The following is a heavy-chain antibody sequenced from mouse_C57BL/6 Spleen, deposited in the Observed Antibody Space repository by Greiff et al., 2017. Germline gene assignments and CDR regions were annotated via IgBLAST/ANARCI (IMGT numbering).Heavy chain of an antibody. CDR1: GFSLTSYG. D-gene: IGHD2-3*01. CDR3: ARNWGWLLDWYFDV. J-gene: IGHJ1*03. Sequence: QVQLKESGPGLVQPSQSLSITCTVSGFSLTSYGVHWVRQSPGKGLEWLGVIWSGGSTDYNAAFISRLSISKDNSKSQVFFKMNSLQADDTAIYYCARNWGWLLDWYFDVWGTGTTVTVSS. V-gene: IGHV2-2*01. CDR2: IWSGGST.